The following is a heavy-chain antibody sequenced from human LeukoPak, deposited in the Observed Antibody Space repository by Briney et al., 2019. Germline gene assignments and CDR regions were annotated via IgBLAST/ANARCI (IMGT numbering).Heavy chain of an antibody. J-gene: IGHJ4*02. Sequence: PGGSLRLSCAASGFTFSSYGMHWVRQAPGKGLEWVAVISYDGSNKYYADSVKGRFTISRDNSKNTLYLQMNSLRAEDTAVYYCAKDFSADYGDSEEFDYWGQGTLVTVSS. CDR1: GFTFSSYG. V-gene: IGHV3-30*18. CDR3: AKDFSADYGDSEEFDY. D-gene: IGHD4-17*01. CDR2: ISYDGSNK.